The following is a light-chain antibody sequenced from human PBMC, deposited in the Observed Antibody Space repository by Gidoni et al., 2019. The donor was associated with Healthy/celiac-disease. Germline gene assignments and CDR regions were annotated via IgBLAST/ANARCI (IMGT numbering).Light chain of an antibody. V-gene: IGKV3-20*01. CDR3: QQYGSSQT. J-gene: IGKJ1*01. CDR1: QSVSSSY. CDR2: GAS. Sequence: DIVLTQSPGTLSLSPGERATLSRRASQSVSSSYLAWYQQKPGQAPRLLIDGASSRATGIPDRCSGSGSGTDFTLTISRLEPEDFAVYYCQQYGSSQTFGQGTKVEIK.